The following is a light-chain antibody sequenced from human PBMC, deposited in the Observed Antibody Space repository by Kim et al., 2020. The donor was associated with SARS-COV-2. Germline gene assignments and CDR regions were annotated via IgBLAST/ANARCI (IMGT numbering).Light chain of an antibody. Sequence: VIISCTGSNSNIGAGFDVNWYQQFSGTAPKLLIYGNNNRPSGVPDRFSGSKSDTSASLAITGLQSDDEADYYCQSYDSSLSGFYVFGTGTKVTVL. CDR1: NSNIGAGFD. CDR2: GNN. J-gene: IGLJ1*01. CDR3: QSYDSSLSGFYV. V-gene: IGLV1-40*01.